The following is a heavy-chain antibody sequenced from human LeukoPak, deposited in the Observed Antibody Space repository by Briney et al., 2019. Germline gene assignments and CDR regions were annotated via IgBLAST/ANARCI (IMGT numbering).Heavy chain of an antibody. CDR3: ARGGGFCSGGSCYPPLDY. Sequence: GGSLRLSCAASGFTFSSYSMNWVRQAPGKGLEWVSSISSSSSCIYYADSVKGRFTISRDNAKNSLYLQMNSLRAEDTAVYYCARGGGFCSGGSCYPPLDYWGQGTLVTVSS. CDR2: ISSSSSCI. CDR1: GFTFSSYS. D-gene: IGHD2-15*01. J-gene: IGHJ4*02. V-gene: IGHV3-21*01.